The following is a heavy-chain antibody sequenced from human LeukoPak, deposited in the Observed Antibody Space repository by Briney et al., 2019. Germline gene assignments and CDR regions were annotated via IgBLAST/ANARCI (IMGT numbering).Heavy chain of an antibody. D-gene: IGHD3-22*01. CDR2: IYYSGNT. V-gene: IGHV4-59*01. CDR3: ARHDSSGYTYFYY. Sequence: SETLSLTCTVSGGSISSYYWSWIRQPPGKGLEWIGYIYYSGNTNYNPSLKSRVTISVDTSENQFSLKLTSVTAADTAVYYCARHDSSGYTYFYYWGQGTLATVSS. J-gene: IGHJ4*02. CDR1: GGSISSYY.